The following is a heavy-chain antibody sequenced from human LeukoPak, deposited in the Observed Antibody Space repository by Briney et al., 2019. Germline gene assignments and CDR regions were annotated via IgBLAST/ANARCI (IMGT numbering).Heavy chain of an antibody. V-gene: IGHV3-7*01. CDR1: GFTFSSYW. Sequence: PGGSLRLSCAASGFTFSSYWMSWVRQAPGKGLGWVANIKQDGSEKYYVDSVKGRFTISRDNAKNSLYLQMNSLRAEDTAVYYCARQISITMVRGVIYYYYYYMDVWGKGTTVTVSS. CDR3: ARQISITMVRGVIYYYYYYMDV. J-gene: IGHJ6*03. CDR2: IKQDGSEK. D-gene: IGHD3-10*01.